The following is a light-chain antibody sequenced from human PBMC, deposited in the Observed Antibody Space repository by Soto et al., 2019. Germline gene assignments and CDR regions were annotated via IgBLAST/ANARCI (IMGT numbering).Light chain of an antibody. CDR1: QSVGRN. J-gene: IGKJ1*01. CDR2: GAS. Sequence: EIVMTQSPATLSVSPGERATLSCRASQSVGRNLAWYQQKPGQAPRLLIYGASTRATGIPARFSGRGSGTEFTITISSLQSADFAVYYCQQYNEWPSFGQGTKVEIK. CDR3: QQYNEWPS. V-gene: IGKV3-15*01.